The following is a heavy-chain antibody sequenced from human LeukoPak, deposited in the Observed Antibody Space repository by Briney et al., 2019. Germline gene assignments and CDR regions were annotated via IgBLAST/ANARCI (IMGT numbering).Heavy chain of an antibody. J-gene: IGHJ3*02. CDR1: GFTFTSSA. V-gene: IGHV1-58*01. D-gene: IGHD1-1*01. Sequence: TSVKVSCKASGFTFTSSAVQWVRQARGQRLEWIGWIVVGSGNTNYAQKFQERVAITRDMSTSTAYMELSSLRSEDTAVYYCAATGTTSGWAFDIWGQGTMVTVSS. CDR2: IVVGSGNT. CDR3: AATGTTSGWAFDI.